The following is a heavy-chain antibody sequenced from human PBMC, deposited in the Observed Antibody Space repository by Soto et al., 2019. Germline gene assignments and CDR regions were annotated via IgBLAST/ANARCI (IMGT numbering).Heavy chain of an antibody. CDR3: ARGGIQLSYAFDY. V-gene: IGHV4-4*07. CDR2: IYTSGST. CDR1: GTSVSNYY. Sequence: SETLSLTCSVSGTSVSNYYWSWIRQPAGKGLEHIGRIYTSGSTSYNPSLKSRVTMSMDTSQAQIYLNLTSVTAADTAVYYCARGGIQLSYAFDYWGQGIQVTVSS. D-gene: IGHD5-18*01. J-gene: IGHJ4*02.